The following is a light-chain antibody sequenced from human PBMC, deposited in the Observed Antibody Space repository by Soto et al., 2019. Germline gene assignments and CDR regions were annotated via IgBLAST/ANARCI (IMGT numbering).Light chain of an antibody. V-gene: IGKV1-33*01. Sequence: DTQRTQTPSSLSASVGDSATITCQAGQDINNCLNWYHQKPGKAPNLLIYHASHLETVVPSRFSGRRSWTHFTATISSLQPADTTTYYCPQYLNLPITFGPETKVEVK. CDR2: HAS. CDR3: PQYLNLPIT. J-gene: IGKJ3*01. CDR1: QDINNC.